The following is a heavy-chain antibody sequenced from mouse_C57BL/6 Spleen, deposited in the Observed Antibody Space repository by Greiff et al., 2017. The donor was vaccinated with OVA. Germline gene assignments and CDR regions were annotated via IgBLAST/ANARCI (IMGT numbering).Heavy chain of an antibody. CDR1: GYTFTDYF. Sequence: QVQLQQSGAELASPGASVTLSCKASGYTFTDYFMNWVKKRPGQGLEWIGMIYPVSGETNYNQKFMGKATFSVDQSSSTVYMLLNSLTSEDSAVYYCSLTHYDALDYWGQGTSVTVSS. CDR3: SLTHYDALDY. V-gene: IGHV1-11*01. J-gene: IGHJ4*01. CDR2: IYPVSGET.